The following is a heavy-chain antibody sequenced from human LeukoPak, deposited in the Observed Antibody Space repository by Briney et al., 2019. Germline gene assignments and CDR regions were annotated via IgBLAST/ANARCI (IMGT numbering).Heavy chain of an antibody. Sequence: ASVKVSCKASGYIFTGYYIHWVRQAPGQGLEWMGWINPNSGGTNYAQKFQGRVTMTRDTSISTAYMELSRLRSDDTAVYYCARAHYYDATVDYWGQGTLVTVSS. CDR1: GYIFTGYY. CDR2: INPNSGGT. D-gene: IGHD3-22*01. CDR3: ARAHYYDATVDY. V-gene: IGHV1-2*02. J-gene: IGHJ4*02.